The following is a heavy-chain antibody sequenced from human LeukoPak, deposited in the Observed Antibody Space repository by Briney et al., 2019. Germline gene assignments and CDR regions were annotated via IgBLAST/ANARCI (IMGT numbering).Heavy chain of an antibody. J-gene: IGHJ5*02. CDR1: GFTFSTYG. Sequence: GGSLRLSCAASGFTFSTYGMTWVRQAPGKGLEWVSAISGSGSSTYYADSVKGRFTISRDNSKNTLYLQMNSLRAEDTAVYYCAAVDVDTAFPWGQGTLVTVSS. CDR3: AAVDVDTAFP. V-gene: IGHV3-23*01. D-gene: IGHD5-18*01. CDR2: ISGSGSST.